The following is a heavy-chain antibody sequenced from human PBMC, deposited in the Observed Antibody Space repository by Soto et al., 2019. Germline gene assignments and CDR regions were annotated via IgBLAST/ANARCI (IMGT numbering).Heavy chain of an antibody. V-gene: IGHV3-33*01. CDR2: IWYDGSNK. D-gene: IGHD3-22*01. CDR3: ARDPGYYYDSSGYFDI. Sequence: GGSLRLSCAASGFTFSSYGMHWVRQAPGKGLEWVAVIWYDGSNKYYADSVKGRFTISRDNSKNTLYLQMNSLRAEDTAVYYCARDPGYYYDSSGYFDIWGQGTMVTVSS. J-gene: IGHJ3*02. CDR1: GFTFSSYG.